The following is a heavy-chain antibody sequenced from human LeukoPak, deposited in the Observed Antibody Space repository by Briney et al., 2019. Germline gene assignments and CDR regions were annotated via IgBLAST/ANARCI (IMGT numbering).Heavy chain of an antibody. CDR3: ARADMVRDPYYFDY. J-gene: IGHJ4*02. CDR1: GYTFTSFG. V-gene: IGHV1-18*01. D-gene: IGHD3-10*01. CDR2: ISAYNGNT. Sequence: ASVKVSCKASGYTFTSFGLSWVRQAPGQGLEWMGWISAYNGNTSYAQKLQGRVTMTTDTSTSTAYMELRSLGSDDTAVYYCARADMVRDPYYFDYWGQGTLVTVSS.